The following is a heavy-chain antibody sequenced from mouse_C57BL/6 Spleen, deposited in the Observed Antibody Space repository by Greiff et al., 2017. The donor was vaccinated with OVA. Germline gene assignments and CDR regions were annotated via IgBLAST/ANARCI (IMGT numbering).Heavy chain of an antibody. CDR1: GFTFSDYY. CDR3: ARDLSLGAMDY. CDR2: INYDGSST. D-gene: IGHD3-3*01. Sequence: DVHLVESEGGLVQPGSSMKLSCTASGFTFSDYYMAWVRQVPEKGLEWVANINYDGSSTYYLDSLKSRFIISRDNAKNILYLQMSSLKSEDTATYYCARDLSLGAMDYWGQGTSVTVSS. V-gene: IGHV5-16*01. J-gene: IGHJ4*01.